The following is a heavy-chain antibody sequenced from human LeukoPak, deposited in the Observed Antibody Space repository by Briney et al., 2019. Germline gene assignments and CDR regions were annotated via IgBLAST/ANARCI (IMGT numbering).Heavy chain of an antibody. V-gene: IGHV4-39*01. J-gene: IGHJ3*02. CDR3: ASVNIVVVTPDAFDI. Sequence: PSETLSLTCTVSGGSISSSSYYWGWIRQPPGKGLEWIGSIYYSGSTYYNPSLKSRVTISVDTSKNQFSLKLSSVTAADTAVYYCASVNIVVVTPDAFDIWGQGTMVTVSS. CDR1: GGSISSSSYY. D-gene: IGHD2-21*02. CDR2: IYYSGST.